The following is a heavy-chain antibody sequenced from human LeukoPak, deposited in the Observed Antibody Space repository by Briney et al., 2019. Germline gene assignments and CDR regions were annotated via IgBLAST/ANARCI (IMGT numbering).Heavy chain of an antibody. D-gene: IGHD3-10*01. CDR3: AKDLYYYGSGSYYPFDY. CDR2: IRYDGSNK. J-gene: IGHJ4*02. Sequence: GGSLRLSCAASGFTFSSYAIHWVRQAPGKGLEWVAFIRYDGSNKYYADSVKGRFTISRDNSKNTLYLQMNSLRAEDTAVYYCAKDLYYYGSGSYYPFDYWGQGTLVTVSS. CDR1: GFTFSSYA. V-gene: IGHV3-30*02.